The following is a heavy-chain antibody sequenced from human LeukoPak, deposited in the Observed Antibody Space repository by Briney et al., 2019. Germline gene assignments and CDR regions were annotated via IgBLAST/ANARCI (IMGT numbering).Heavy chain of an antibody. D-gene: IGHD5-12*01. CDR2: IYYSGST. Sequence: SETLSLTCTVSGGSISTTSYYWGWIRQPPGKGLECIGNIYYSGSTYYNPSLKSRVTISVDTSKNQFSLKLSSVTAADTAVYYCARGHPPGGYSGYDRYYFDYWGQGTLVTASS. V-gene: IGHV4-39*07. CDR3: ARGHPPGGYSGYDRYYFDY. CDR1: GGSISTTSYY. J-gene: IGHJ4*02.